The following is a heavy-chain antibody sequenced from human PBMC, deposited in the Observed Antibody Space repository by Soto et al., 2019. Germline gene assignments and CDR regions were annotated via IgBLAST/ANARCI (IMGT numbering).Heavy chain of an antibody. V-gene: IGHV3-23*01. CDR1: GFTFSSYA. CDR3: AKSHRQWLVPNNWFDH. Sequence: EXLRLSCAASGFTFSSYAMSWVRQAPGKGLEWVSAISGSGGRTYYADSVKGRFTISRDNSKNTLYLQMNSLRAEDTAVYYCAKSHRQWLVPNNWFDHWGQGTLVTVSS. CDR2: ISGSGGRT. J-gene: IGHJ5*02. D-gene: IGHD6-19*01.